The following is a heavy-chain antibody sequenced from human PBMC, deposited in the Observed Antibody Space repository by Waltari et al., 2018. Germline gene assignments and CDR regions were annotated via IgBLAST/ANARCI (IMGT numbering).Heavy chain of an antibody. CDR3: ARVWASEYSSGWYLDY. J-gene: IGHJ4*02. Sequence: QLQLQESGPGLVKPSETLSLTCTVSGGSISSSSYYWGWIRQPPGKGLEWIGSIYYSGSTYYNPSLKSRVTISVDTSKNQFSLKLSSVTAADTAVYYCARVWASEYSSGWYLDYWGQGTLVTVSS. CDR2: IYYSGST. D-gene: IGHD6-19*01. V-gene: IGHV4-39*07. CDR1: GGSISSSSYY.